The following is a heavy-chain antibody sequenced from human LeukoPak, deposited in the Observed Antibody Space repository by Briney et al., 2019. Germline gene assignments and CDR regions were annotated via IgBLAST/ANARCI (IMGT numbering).Heavy chain of an antibody. CDR3: ARDLYDSSGYPHNWFDP. Sequence: SETLSLTCTVSGGSISSYYWSWIRQPPGKGLEWIGYIYYSGSTNYNPSLKSRVTISVDTSKNQFSLKLSSVTAADTAVYYCARDLYDSSGYPHNWFDPWGQGTLVTVSS. CDR1: GGSISSYY. CDR2: IYYSGST. V-gene: IGHV4-59*01. D-gene: IGHD3-22*01. J-gene: IGHJ5*02.